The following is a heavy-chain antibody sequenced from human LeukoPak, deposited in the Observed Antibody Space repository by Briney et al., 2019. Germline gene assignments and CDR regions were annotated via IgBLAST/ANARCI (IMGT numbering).Heavy chain of an antibody. V-gene: IGHV4-34*12. J-gene: IGHJ3*02. D-gene: IGHD6-13*01. CDR2: IFHSGST. CDR3: ARFGSSTWYKGAFDI. CDR1: GGSFSGYY. Sequence: SETLSLTCAVSGGSFSGYYWSWIRQPPGKGLEWIGEIFHSGSTKYNPSLKSRVTISVDTSKNQYSLNLTSVTAADTAVYYCARFGSSTWYKGAFDIWGQGTMVTVAS.